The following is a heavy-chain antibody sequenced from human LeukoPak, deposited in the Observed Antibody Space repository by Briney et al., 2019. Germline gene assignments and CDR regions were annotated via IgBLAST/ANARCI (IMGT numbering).Heavy chain of an antibody. D-gene: IGHD4-17*01. CDR1: GCTFTSYY. V-gene: IGHV1-46*01. Sequence: GASVKVSCKASGCTFTSYYMHWVRQAPGQGLEWMGIINPSGGSTSYAQKFQGRVTMTRDTSTRTVYMELSSLRSEDTAVYYCAREEDYGDSPGAFDIWGQGTMVTVSS. J-gene: IGHJ3*02. CDR2: INPSGGST. CDR3: AREEDYGDSPGAFDI.